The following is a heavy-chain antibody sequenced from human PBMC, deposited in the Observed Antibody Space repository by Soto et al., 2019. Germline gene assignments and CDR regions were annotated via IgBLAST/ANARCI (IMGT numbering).Heavy chain of an antibody. CDR2: INHSGST. V-gene: IGHV4-34*01. CDR3: ARESELTGMAAAGTHPNGMDV. J-gene: IGHJ6*02. Sequence: SETLSLTCAVYGGSFSGYYWSWIRQPPGKGLEWIGEINHSGSTNYNPSLKSRVTISVDTSKNQFSLKLSSVTAADTAVYYCARESELTGMAAAGTHPNGMDVWGQGTTVTVSS. D-gene: IGHD6-13*01. CDR1: GGSFSGYY.